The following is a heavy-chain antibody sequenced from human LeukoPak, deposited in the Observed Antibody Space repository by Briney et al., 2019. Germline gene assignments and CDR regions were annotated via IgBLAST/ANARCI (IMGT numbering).Heavy chain of an antibody. J-gene: IGHJ4*02. D-gene: IGHD3-22*01. Sequence: SETLSLTCTVSGYSISSDYYWGWIRQPPGKGLEWIGSIYHSGSTYYNPSLKSRVTISVDTSKNQFSLKLSSVTAADTAVYYCARDRYYDDSSARYFDYWGQGTLVTVSS. V-gene: IGHV4-38-2*02. CDR1: GYSISSDYY. CDR2: IYHSGST. CDR3: ARDRYYDDSSARYFDY.